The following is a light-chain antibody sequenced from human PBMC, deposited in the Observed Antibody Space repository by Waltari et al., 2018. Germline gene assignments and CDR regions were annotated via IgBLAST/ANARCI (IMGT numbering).Light chain of an antibody. Sequence: QSALTQPRSVSGSPGQSVTISCTGTRSDVGGYNFVSWYQQHPGTAPKLIISDVTKRPAGVPDRFSGSKSCNTAFLTISWLQAEDEADYYCSSYAGNYVAFGGGTKLTVL. CDR1: RSDVGGYNF. V-gene: IGLV2-11*01. CDR2: DVT. J-gene: IGLJ2*01. CDR3: SSYAGNYVA.